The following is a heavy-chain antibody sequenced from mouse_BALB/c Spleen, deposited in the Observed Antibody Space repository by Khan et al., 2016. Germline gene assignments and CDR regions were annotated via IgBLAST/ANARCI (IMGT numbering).Heavy chain of an antibody. J-gene: IGHJ3*01. CDR2: IDPANGNT. D-gene: IGHD2-4*01. CDR1: GFNIKDTY. V-gene: IGHV14-3*02. CDR3: ARSPYDYDVGFAY. Sequence: PLHHPGAELVKPGASVKLSCTASGFNIKDTYMHWVKQRPEQGLEWIGRIDPANGNTKYDPKFQGKATITADTSSNTAYLQLSSLTSEDTAVYYCARSPYDYDVGFAYWGQGTLVTVSA.